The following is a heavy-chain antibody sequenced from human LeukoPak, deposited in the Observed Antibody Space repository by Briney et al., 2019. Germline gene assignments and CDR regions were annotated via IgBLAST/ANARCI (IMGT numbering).Heavy chain of an antibody. CDR1: GFTFSDFG. D-gene: IGHD2-2*01. Sequence: SGGSLRLSCAASGFTFSDFGMNWVRQAPGKGLEWVASISNGGTEFYADSVKGRFAISRDTSTNTLSLQMNSLRAEDTAVYSCARRTGDTRFCSRFSCFLPDYWGQGTLVTVSS. CDR3: ARRTGDTRFCSRFSCFLPDY. V-gene: IGHV3-30*01. CDR2: ISNGGTE. J-gene: IGHJ4*02.